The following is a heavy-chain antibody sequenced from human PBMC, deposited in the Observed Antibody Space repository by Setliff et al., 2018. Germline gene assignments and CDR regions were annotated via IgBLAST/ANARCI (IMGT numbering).Heavy chain of an antibody. V-gene: IGHV1-8*03. CDR1: GYTFTSYD. CDR2: MNPTSGNT. J-gene: IGHJ4*02. D-gene: IGHD6-19*01. CDR3: AVEFTYSSGRDY. Sequence: ASVKVSCKASGYTFTSYDINWVRQATGRGLEWMGRMNPTSGNTGYAQKFQGRVTITADASTSTAYMELSSLRSEDTAVYYCAVEFTYSSGRDYWGQGTLVTVSS.